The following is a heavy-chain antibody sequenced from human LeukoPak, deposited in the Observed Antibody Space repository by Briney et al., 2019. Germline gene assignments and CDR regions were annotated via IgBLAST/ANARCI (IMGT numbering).Heavy chain of an antibody. Sequence: ASVKVSCKASGYTFAGYYMHWVRQAPGQGVEWMGWINPNSGGTNYAQKFQGRVTMTRDTSISTAYMALSRLSSDDTAVYYCARRTPPFDYWGQGTLVTVSS. CDR3: ARRTPPFDY. CDR2: INPNSGGT. V-gene: IGHV1-2*02. CDR1: GYTFAGYY. D-gene: IGHD4-23*01. J-gene: IGHJ4*02.